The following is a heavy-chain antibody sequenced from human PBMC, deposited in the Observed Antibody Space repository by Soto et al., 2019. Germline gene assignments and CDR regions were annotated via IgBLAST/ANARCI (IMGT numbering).Heavy chain of an antibody. CDR3: AHRADYDSSVYYYAFDY. CDR1: GFSLSTRGVG. CDR2: IYWDDDK. D-gene: IGHD3-22*01. J-gene: IGHJ4*02. V-gene: IGHV2-5*02. Sequence: SGPTLVNPTQTLTLTCTFSGFSLSTRGVGVGWIRQSPGKALEWLALIYWDDDKRYSPSLKSRLTVTKGTSKNQVVLTMTNMDPVDTATYYCAHRADYDSSVYYYAFDYWGQGTLVTVSS.